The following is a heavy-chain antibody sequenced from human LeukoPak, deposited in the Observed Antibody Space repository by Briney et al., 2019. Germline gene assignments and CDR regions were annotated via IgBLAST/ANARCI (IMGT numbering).Heavy chain of an antibody. D-gene: IGHD3-10*01. CDR1: GVTFEDYY. Sequence: PGGSLRLSCRGSGVTFEDYYLSWNRQAPGKGLEWISYVSSTGGDKFYADPVKGRFTISRDNARNSVYMEMNDLMAEDTAFYYCARGENGSFDYLGQGTLVIVSS. CDR3: ARGENGSFDY. J-gene: IGHJ4*02. V-gene: IGHV3-11*01. CDR2: VSSTGGDK.